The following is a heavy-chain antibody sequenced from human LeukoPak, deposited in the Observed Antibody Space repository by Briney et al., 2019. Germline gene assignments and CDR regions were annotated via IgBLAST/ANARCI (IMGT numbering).Heavy chain of an antibody. CDR2: ISSTET. V-gene: IGHV3-23*01. CDR3: AKDWIQFNRVFDCFDS. D-gene: IGHD5-18*01. CDR1: GFPFETNA. Sequence: GASLRLSCATSGFPFETNAMRWVRQAPGKGLEWVATISSTETFYADSVSSRVTTSRDNSKNPVNLQMNRLRVEDTAIYYCAKDWIQFNRVFDCFDSWGQGTLVTVSS. J-gene: IGHJ4*02.